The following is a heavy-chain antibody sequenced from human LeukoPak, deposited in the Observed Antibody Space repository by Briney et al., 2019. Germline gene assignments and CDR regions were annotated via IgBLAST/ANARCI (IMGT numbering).Heavy chain of an antibody. CDR3: ATDAGSAFDS. J-gene: IGHJ3*02. V-gene: IGHV3-23*01. CDR1: GFTFSSYA. Sequence: GGSLRLSCTASGFTFSSYAMTWVRQAPGKGLEWVSGISGSGGRTYFADSVKGRFTISRDNAKNSLYLQMNSLRAEDTAVYYCATDAGSAFDSWGQGTMVTVSS. D-gene: IGHD1-14*01. CDR2: ISGSGGRT.